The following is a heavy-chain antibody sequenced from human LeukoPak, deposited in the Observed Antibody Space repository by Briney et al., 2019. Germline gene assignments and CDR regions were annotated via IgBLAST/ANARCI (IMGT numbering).Heavy chain of an antibody. CDR3: ATYSSSNGREFQY. V-gene: IGHV3-74*01. Sequence: GGSLRLSCADSEFTLSNYWVHWVRQAPGKGLEWVSRINPEATTTNYADSVKGRFTISRDNAKNTLYLQMNSLRAEDTAVYYCATYSSSNGREFQYWGQGTLVTVSS. J-gene: IGHJ1*01. D-gene: IGHD2-2*01. CDR2: INPEATTT. CDR1: EFTLSNYW.